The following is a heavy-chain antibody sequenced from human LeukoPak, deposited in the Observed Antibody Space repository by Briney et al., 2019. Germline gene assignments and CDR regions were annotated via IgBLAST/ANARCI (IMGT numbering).Heavy chain of an antibody. J-gene: IGHJ5*02. CDR1: GGSISSYY. Sequence: SETLSLTCTVSGGSISSYYWSWIRQPPGKGLEWIGEINHSGSTNYNPSLKSRVTISVDTSKNQFSLKLSSVTAADTAVYYCARGRQGVVVPAARKVSRRWFDPWGQGTLVTVSS. CDR2: INHSGST. V-gene: IGHV4-34*01. D-gene: IGHD2-2*01. CDR3: ARGRQGVVVPAARKVSRRWFDP.